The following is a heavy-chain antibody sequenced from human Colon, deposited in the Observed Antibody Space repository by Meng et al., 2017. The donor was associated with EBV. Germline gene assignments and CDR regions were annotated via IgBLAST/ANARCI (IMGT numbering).Heavy chain of an antibody. V-gene: IGHV4-31*03. D-gene: IGHD4-17*01. CDR3: ASLYGDSSVWYWDL. Sequence: QVQLQESGPGLVKPSQTLSPTCTVSGGSISSGNHYWSWIRQHPGKGLEYIGYIYYSGSTYYNPSLKSRVIISVDTSKNQFSLRLNSVTAADTAVYYCASLYGDSSVWYWDLWGRGTLVTVSS. J-gene: IGHJ2*01. CDR1: GGSISSGNHY. CDR2: IYYSGST.